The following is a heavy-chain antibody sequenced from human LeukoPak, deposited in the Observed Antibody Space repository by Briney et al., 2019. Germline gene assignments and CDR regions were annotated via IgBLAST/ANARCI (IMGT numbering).Heavy chain of an antibody. CDR2: IKSNPAGGTA. Sequence: TGGSLRLSCGAPGFIFRNAYMTWVRQAPGKGLEWVGRIKSNPAGGTADYGAAVKGRFTISRDDSRNMMYLQLRNVRAEDTAVYYCTTLSYDVHYWGQGTLVTVSS. D-gene: IGHD3-3*01. CDR3: TTLSYDVHY. J-gene: IGHJ4*02. V-gene: IGHV3-15*01. CDR1: GFIFRNAY.